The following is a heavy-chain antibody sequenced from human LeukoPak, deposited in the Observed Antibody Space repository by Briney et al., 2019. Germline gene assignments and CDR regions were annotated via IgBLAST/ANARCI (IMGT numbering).Heavy chain of an antibody. Sequence: PSETLSLTCTVSGGSLRSYYWSWIRQPPGKGLEWIGYIYYSGSTNYNPSLKSRVTMSVDTSKNQFSLNLTSVTAADTAVYYCARQYSSSSGWFDPWGQGTLVTVSS. CDR3: ARQYSSSSGWFDP. CDR1: GGSLRSYY. D-gene: IGHD6-6*01. V-gene: IGHV4-59*01. CDR2: IYYSGST. J-gene: IGHJ5*02.